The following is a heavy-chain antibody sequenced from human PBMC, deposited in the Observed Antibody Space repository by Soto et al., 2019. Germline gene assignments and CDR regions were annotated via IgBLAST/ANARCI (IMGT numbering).Heavy chain of an antibody. CDR3: TSERPLG. CDR1: GFVFNNAW. Sequence: GALRLSCAASGFVFNNAWMNWVRHAPGKGLEWVGRIKSKTDSGTTDFEASVKDRISISRDDSKNTQYLQINSMKTEDTAVYYCTSERPLGWGQGTMVTVSS. CDR2: IKSKTDSGTT. J-gene: IGHJ3*01. V-gene: IGHV3-15*07.